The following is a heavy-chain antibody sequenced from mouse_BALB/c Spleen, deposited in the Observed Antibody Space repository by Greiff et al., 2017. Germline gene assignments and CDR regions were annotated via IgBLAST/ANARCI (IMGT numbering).Heavy chain of an antibody. CDR3: ARSEVDYDYAMDY. V-gene: IGHV1S135*01. CDR2: IDPFNGGT. CDR1: GYSFNSYY. Sequence: VQLQQSGPELMKPGASVKISCKASGYSFNSYYMHWVKQSHGKSLEWIGYIDPFNGGTSYNQKFKGKATLTVDKSSSTAYMHLSSLTSEDSAVYYCARSEVDYDYAMDYWGQGTSVTVSS. D-gene: IGHD2-4*01. J-gene: IGHJ4*01.